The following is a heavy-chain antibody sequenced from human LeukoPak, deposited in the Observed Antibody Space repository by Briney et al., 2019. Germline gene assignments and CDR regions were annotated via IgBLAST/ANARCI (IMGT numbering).Heavy chain of an antibody. Sequence: SETLSLTCTVSGGSISSYYWSWIRQPPGKGLEWIGYIYYSGSTNYNPSHKSRVTISVDTSKNQFSLKLSSVTAADTAVYYCARVRGSGSPRVDYWGQGTLVTVSS. CDR2: IYYSGST. V-gene: IGHV4-59*01. J-gene: IGHJ4*02. CDR3: ARVRGSGSPRVDY. CDR1: GGSISSYY. D-gene: IGHD3-10*01.